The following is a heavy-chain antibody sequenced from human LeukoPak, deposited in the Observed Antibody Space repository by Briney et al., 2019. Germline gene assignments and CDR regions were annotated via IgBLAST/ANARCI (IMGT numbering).Heavy chain of an antibody. CDR3: ARPHPLYGAGSYVF. CDR2: IYYSGST. D-gene: IGHD3-10*01. V-gene: IGHV4-39*02. Sequence: PSETLSLTCTVSGASISSSSYYWGWIRQPPGKGPEWIGSIYYSGSTYYNPSLKSRVTISVDTSKNHFSLTLNSVTAADTAVYYCARPHPLYGAGSYVFWGQGILVTVSS. J-gene: IGHJ4*02. CDR1: GASISSSSYY.